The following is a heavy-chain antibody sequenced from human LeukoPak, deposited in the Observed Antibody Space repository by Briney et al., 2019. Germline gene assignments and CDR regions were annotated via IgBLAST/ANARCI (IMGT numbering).Heavy chain of an antibody. J-gene: IGHJ4*02. CDR3: ASGGKYCTGGACYGD. CDR1: GFIVSDDY. Sequence: GGSLRLSCAASGFIVSDDYISWVRQTPGKGLEWVSVIYSGGATFYADSVKGRFTISRDNSKNAVHLQMNSLRAEDTAVYYCASGGKYCTGGACYGDWGQGTLVTVSS. V-gene: IGHV3-53*01. D-gene: IGHD2-8*02. CDR2: IYSGGAT.